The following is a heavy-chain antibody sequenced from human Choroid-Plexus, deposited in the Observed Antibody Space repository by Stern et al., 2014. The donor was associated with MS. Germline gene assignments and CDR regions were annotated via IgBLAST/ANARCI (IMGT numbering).Heavy chain of an antibody. Sequence: MQLVESGGGVAQPGRPLILSCAASGFTFSNFGMHWVRQAPGKGLEWVALISYDGSDKYYADSVKGRFTLFRDNSKNTLYMHMNSLRDEDTAVYYCAKDRQWSTYFFDYWGQGSLVTVSS. CDR3: AKDRQWSTYFFDY. J-gene: IGHJ4*02. CDR2: ISYDGSDK. D-gene: IGHD2-15*01. V-gene: IGHV3-30*18. CDR1: GFTFSNFG.